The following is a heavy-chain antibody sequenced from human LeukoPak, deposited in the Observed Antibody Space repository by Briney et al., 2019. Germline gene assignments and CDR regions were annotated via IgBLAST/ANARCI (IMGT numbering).Heavy chain of an antibody. Sequence: TGGSLRLSCAASGFTFSNAWMSWVRQAPGKGLEWVGRIKSKTDGGTTDYAAPVKGRFTISRDDSKNTLYLQMNSLKTEDTAVYYCTRDRGVATENFDYWGQGTLVTVSS. CDR3: TRDRGVATENFDY. D-gene: IGHD5-12*01. J-gene: IGHJ4*02. CDR2: IKSKTDGGTT. CDR1: GFTFSNAW. V-gene: IGHV3-15*01.